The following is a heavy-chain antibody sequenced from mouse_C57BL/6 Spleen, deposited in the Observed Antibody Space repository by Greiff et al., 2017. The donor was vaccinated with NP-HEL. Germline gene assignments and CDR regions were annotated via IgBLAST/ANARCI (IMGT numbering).Heavy chain of an antibody. J-gene: IGHJ4*01. V-gene: IGHV2-6*03. CDR3: AIDYYDYDYYAMDY. Sequence: VQLKESGPGLVAPSQSLSITCTVSGFSLTSYGVHWVRQPPGKGLEWLVVIWSDGSTTYNSALKSRLSISKDNSKSQVFLKMNSLQTDDTAMYYCAIDYYDYDYYAMDYWGQGTSVTVSS. CDR2: IWSDGST. CDR1: GFSLTSYG. D-gene: IGHD2-4*01.